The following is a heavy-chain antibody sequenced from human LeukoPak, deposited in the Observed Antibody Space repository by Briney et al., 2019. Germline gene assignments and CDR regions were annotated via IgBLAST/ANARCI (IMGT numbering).Heavy chain of an antibody. Sequence: PGGSLRLSCAASGFTVSSNYMSWVRQAPGKGLEWVSVIYSGGSTYYADSVKGRFTISRDNSKNTLYLQMNSLRAEDTAVYYCARGASLYYYGMDVWGQGTTVTVSS. J-gene: IGHJ6*02. CDR3: ARGASLYYYGMDV. CDR2: IYSGGST. V-gene: IGHV3-53*01. CDR1: GFTVSSNY.